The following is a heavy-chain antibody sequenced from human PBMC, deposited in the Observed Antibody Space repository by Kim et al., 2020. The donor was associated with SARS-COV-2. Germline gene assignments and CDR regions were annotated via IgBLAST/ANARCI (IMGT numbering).Heavy chain of an antibody. CDR3: AGRIAVAGPFDY. D-gene: IGHD6-19*01. Sequence: GGSLRLSCAASGFTVSSNYMSWVRQDPGKGLEWVSVIYSGGSTYYADSVKGRFTISRDNSKNTLYLQLNSLRAEDTAVYYCAGRIAVAGPFDYWGQGTLVTVSS. CDR1: GFTVSSNY. CDR2: IYSGGST. J-gene: IGHJ4*02. V-gene: IGHV3-53*01.